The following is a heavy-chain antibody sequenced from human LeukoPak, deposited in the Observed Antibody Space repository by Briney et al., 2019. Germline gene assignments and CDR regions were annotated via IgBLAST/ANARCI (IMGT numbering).Heavy chain of an antibody. V-gene: IGHV4-59*01. CDR1: GGSITTYY. D-gene: IGHD2-21*02. Sequence: SETLSLTCTVSGGSITTYYWTWIRQPPGKGLEWIGYIYYTGNTNYNPSLESRVTMSVDTSKKEFSLKISSVTAADTAVYFCASGSVVTALDQWGQGTLVTVS. CDR3: ASGSVVTALDQ. J-gene: IGHJ4*02. CDR2: IYYTGNT.